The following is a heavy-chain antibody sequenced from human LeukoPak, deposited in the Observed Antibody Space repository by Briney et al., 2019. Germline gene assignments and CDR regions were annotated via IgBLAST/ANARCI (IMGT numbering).Heavy chain of an antibody. CDR3: ARDWANTVTTDYYYYYMDV. D-gene: IGHD4-11*01. Sequence: ASVKVSRKASGYTFTGYYMHWVRQAPGQGLEWMGWINPNSGGTNYAQKFQGRVTMTRDTSISTAYMELSRLRSDDTAVYYCARDWANTVTTDYYYYYMDVWGKGTTATVSS. CDR1: GYTFTGYY. V-gene: IGHV1-2*02. CDR2: INPNSGGT. J-gene: IGHJ6*03.